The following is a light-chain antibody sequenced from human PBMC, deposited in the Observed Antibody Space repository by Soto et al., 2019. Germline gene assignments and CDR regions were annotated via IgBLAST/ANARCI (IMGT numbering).Light chain of an antibody. CDR1: SSDVGGFNY. V-gene: IGLV2-14*03. CDR2: DVT. Sequence: QLVLTQPPSVSGSPGQSITISCTGTSSDVGGFNYVSWYQQHPGKAPKLMIYDVTNRPSGVSYRFSGSKSGNTASLTISGLQAEDEADYYCNSYTSSSTYVFGTGTKLTVL. J-gene: IGLJ1*01. CDR3: NSYTSSSTYV.